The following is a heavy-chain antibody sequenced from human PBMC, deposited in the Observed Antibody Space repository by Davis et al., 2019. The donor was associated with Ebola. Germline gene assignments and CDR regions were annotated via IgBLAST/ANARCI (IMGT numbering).Heavy chain of an antibody. CDR1: GFTFSSYS. D-gene: IGHD6-6*01. J-gene: IGHJ5*02. V-gene: IGHV3-48*02. CDR3: ARYEYSSLSLWFDP. CDR2: ISSSSSTI. Sequence: PGGSLRLSCAASGFTFSSYSMNWVRQAPGKGLEWVSYISSSSSTIYYADSVKGRFTISRDNAKNSLYLQMNSLRDEDTAVYYCARYEYSSLSLWFDPWGQGTLVTVSS.